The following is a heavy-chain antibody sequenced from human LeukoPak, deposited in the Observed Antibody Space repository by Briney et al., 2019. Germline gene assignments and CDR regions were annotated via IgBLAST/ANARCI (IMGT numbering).Heavy chain of an antibody. Sequence: TGGSLRLSCAASGFVVSNNYMSWVRQAPGKGLEWVSVVYSGGDRYYTDSVKGRFTISRDNSENTLYLQMNSLRAEDTAVYYCAGQLRFWGDYYMDVWGTGTTVTVSS. V-gene: IGHV3-53*01. CDR3: AGQLRFWGDYYMDV. CDR1: GFVVSNNY. J-gene: IGHJ6*03. D-gene: IGHD3-3*01. CDR2: VYSGGDR.